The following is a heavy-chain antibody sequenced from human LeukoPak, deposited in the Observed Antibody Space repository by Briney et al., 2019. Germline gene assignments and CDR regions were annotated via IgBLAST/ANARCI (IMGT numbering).Heavy chain of an antibody. CDR3: ARDPGRQYSSIADV. CDR1: GFTFSSYW. Sequence: GGSLRLSCAASGFTFSSYWMNWARQAPGKGLEWLANIKEDGSKTYYLDSVKGRFTISRDNAKNSLYLQMDGLRVEDTAVYYCARDPGRQYSSIADVWGQGTTVTVSS. V-gene: IGHV3-7*03. D-gene: IGHD6-19*01. J-gene: IGHJ6*02. CDR2: IKEDGSKT.